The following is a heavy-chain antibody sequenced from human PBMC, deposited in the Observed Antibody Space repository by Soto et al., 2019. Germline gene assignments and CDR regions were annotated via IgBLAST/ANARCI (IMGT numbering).Heavy chain of an antibody. CDR2: IYYSGST. J-gene: IGHJ4*02. D-gene: IGHD2-15*01. V-gene: IGHV4-39*01. Sequence: SETLSLTCTVSGGSISSSSYYWGWIRQPPGKGLEWIGSIYYSGSTYYNPSLKSRVTISVDTSKNQFSLKLSSVTAADTAVYYCARHGGNDYWGQGTLVTVSS. CDR1: GGSISSSSYY. CDR3: ARHGGNDY.